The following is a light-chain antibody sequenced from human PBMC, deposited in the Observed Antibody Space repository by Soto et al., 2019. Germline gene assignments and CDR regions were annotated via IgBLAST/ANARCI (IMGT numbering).Light chain of an antibody. J-gene: IGKJ1*01. CDR2: GAS. CDR1: QRVSGN. Sequence: EIVMTQFPATLSASPGERATVSCSASQRVSGNLVWYQQKAGQAPRLLIYGASTRATGIPARFSSSGSVTEFTPTIRSLQSEDFAVYYYQQYNNWPPRSTFDQGTKVEI. V-gene: IGKV3-15*01. CDR3: QQYNNWPPRST.